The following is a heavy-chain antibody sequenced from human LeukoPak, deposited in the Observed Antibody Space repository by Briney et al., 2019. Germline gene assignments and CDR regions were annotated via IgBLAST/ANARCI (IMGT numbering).Heavy chain of an antibody. J-gene: IGHJ4*02. V-gene: IGHV3-23*01. CDR3: AKRGVVIRVILVGFHKEAYYFDS. CDR1: GITLSNYG. CDR2: ISDSGGRT. Sequence: GGSLRLSCAVSGITLSNYGMSWVRQAPGKGLEWVAGISDSGGRTNYADSVKGRFTVSRDNPKNTLYLQMNSLRPEDTAVYFCAKRGVVIRVILVGFHKEAYYFDSWGQGVLVTVSS. D-gene: IGHD3-22*01.